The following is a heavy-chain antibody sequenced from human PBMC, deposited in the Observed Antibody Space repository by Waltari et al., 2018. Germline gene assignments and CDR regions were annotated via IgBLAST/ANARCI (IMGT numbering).Heavy chain of an antibody. V-gene: IGHV3-23*01. D-gene: IGHD1-26*01. CDR1: GFYFSGNA. CDR2: FSGSGDNT. CDR3: TKDLYSWSYDF. J-gene: IGHJ4*02. Sequence: EVQLLESGGGLVQPGGSLRLSCAASGFYFSGNAMIWVRQAPGKGLEWVSAFSGSGDNTYYADSVKGRFTISRDNSQNTLFLQMNSLRADDTAVYYCTKDLYSWSYDFWGQGTLVTVSS.